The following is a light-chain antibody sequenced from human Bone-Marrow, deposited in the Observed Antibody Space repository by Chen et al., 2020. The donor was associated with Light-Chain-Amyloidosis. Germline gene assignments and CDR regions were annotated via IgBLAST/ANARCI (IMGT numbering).Light chain of an antibody. V-gene: IGLV3-10*01. J-gene: IGLJ3*02. CDR1: ALPKKD. Sequence: SYALTQPPAVSVSPGPTATSTGSGAALPKKDPFWYQQKSGQAPVLVIYEDNKRASEFPERFSGSTSGTVATLTISGAQVEDEAVYHCYSTDISGKVAVFGGGTKLTVL. CDR2: EDN. CDR3: YSTDISGKVAV.